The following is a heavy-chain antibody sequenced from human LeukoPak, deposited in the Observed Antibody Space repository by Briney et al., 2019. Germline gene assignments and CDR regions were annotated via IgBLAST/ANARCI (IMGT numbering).Heavy chain of an antibody. V-gene: IGHV1-18*01. CDR2: ISAYNGNT. J-gene: IGHJ3*02. CDR1: GYTFTGYG. Sequence: ASVKVSCTASGYTFTGYGISWVRQAPGQGLEWMGWISAYNGNTNYAQTLQGRVTMTTDTSTSTAYMELRSLRSDDTAVYYCARGIGYYDFWSGTGGDAFDIWGQGTMVTVSS. CDR3: ARGIGYYDFWSGTGGDAFDI. D-gene: IGHD3-3*01.